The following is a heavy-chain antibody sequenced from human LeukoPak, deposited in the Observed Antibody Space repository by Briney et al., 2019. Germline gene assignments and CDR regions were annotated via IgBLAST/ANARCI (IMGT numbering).Heavy chain of an antibody. CDR3: ARAYDFWSGYYWFDP. J-gene: IGHJ5*02. Sequence: SGTLSLTCAVSGGSISSSNWWSWVRQPPGKGLEWIGEIYHSGSTNYNPSLKSRVTISVDKSKNQFSLKLSSVTAADTAVYYCARAYDFWSGYYWFDPWGQGTLVTVSS. CDR2: IYHSGST. V-gene: IGHV4-4*02. CDR1: GGSISSSNW. D-gene: IGHD3-3*01.